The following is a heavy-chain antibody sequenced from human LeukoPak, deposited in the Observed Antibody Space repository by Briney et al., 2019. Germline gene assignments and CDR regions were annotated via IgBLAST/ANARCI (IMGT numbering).Heavy chain of an antibody. J-gene: IGHJ3*02. D-gene: IGHD5-12*01. V-gene: IGHV3-30*02. CDR3: AKGIVATLLSGAFDI. Sequence: PGGSLRLSCAASGFTFSSYGMHWVRQAPGKGLEWVAFIRYDGSKKYYADSVKGRFTISRDNSKNTLYLQMNSLRAEDTAVYYCAKGIVATLLSGAFDIWGQGTMVTVSS. CDR2: IRYDGSKK. CDR1: GFTFSSYG.